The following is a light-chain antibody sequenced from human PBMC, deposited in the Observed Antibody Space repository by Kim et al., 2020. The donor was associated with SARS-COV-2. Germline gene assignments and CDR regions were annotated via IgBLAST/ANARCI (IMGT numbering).Light chain of an antibody. CDR1: QSIGTY. CDR2: AAS. V-gene: IGKV1-39*01. J-gene: IGKJ4*01. Sequence: DIQMTQSPSSLAASVGDRVTIACRASQSIGTYLNWYQQKPGKAPKLLIYAASSLQSGVPSSFSGSGSGTDFTLTISNVQPEDFATYYCQQSHTTPLLSFGGGTKVDIK. CDR3: QQSHTTPLLS.